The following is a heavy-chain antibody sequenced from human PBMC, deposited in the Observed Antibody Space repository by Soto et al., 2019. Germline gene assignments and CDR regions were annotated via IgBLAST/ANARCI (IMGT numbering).Heavy chain of an antibody. Sequence: LGESLKISCKGSGYSFTSYWIGWVRQMPGKGLEWMGIIYPGDSDTRYSPSFQGQVTISADKSISTAYLQWSSLKASDTAMYYCARRSHTYYYGSGPNWSDPWGQGTLVTVSS. J-gene: IGHJ5*02. V-gene: IGHV5-51*01. D-gene: IGHD3-10*01. CDR3: ARRSHTYYYGSGPNWSDP. CDR1: GYSFTSYW. CDR2: IYPGDSDT.